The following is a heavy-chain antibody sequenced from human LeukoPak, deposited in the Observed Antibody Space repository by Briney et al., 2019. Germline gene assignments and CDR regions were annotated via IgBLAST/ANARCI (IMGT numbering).Heavy chain of an antibody. V-gene: IGHV4-39*07. CDR1: GGSISISNYY. D-gene: IGHD4-17*01. CDR2: IYHSGST. J-gene: IGHJ4*02. CDR3: ARGPSYGDYVPY. Sequence: PSETLSLTCAVSGGSISISNYYWVWIRQPPGKGLEWIGSIYHSGSTYYNPSLKSRVTISVDTSKNQFSLKLSSVTAADTAVYYCARGPSYGDYVPYWGQGTLVTVSS.